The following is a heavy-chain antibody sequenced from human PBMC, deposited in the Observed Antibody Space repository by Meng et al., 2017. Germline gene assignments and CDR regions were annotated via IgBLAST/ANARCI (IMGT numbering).Heavy chain of an antibody. J-gene: IGHJ4*02. CDR1: GDTVSSDSAA. V-gene: IGHV6-1*01. D-gene: IGHD3-10*02. Sequence: QLQQSGPGLMKPSQPLSLTCAISGDTVSSDSAAWNWIRQSPSRGLEWLGRTYYRSKWYNDFAVSVKSRIINNPDTSKNHFSLQLNSVTPEDTAVYYCASGWSMFQTWGQGTLVTVSS. CDR3: ASGWSMFQT. CDR2: TYYRSKWYN.